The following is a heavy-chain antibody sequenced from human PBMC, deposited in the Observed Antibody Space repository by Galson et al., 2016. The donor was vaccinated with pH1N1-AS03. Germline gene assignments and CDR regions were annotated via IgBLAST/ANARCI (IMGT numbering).Heavy chain of an antibody. Sequence: SLRLSCAASGFTVSSNYMGWVRQAPGKGLEWVSVFSTGGRAHYADSVMGRFTMSRANSKNTVYLQVNSLRAEDTAIYSCVRYYYSGGSVPGSLDIWCQGTVVTVSS. CDR3: VRYYYSGGSVPGSLDI. CDR1: GFTVSSNY. V-gene: IGHV3-53*01. CDR2: FSTGGRA. D-gene: IGHD3-22*01. J-gene: IGHJ3*02.